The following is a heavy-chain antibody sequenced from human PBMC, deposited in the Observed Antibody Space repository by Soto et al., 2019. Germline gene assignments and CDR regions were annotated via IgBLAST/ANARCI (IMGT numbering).Heavy chain of an antibody. Sequence: PGGSLRLSCAASGFTFINYAMTWVRQAPGKGLEWVSAISGGGDTTSYADSVKGRFTVSRDGSKNTLYLQMSSLRAEDTALYYCAKGRGGSGSLTPRVDFWGQGTLVTVSS. D-gene: IGHD3-10*01. J-gene: IGHJ4*02. CDR2: ISGGGDTT. CDR1: GFTFINYA. CDR3: AKGRGGSGSLTPRVDF. V-gene: IGHV3-23*01.